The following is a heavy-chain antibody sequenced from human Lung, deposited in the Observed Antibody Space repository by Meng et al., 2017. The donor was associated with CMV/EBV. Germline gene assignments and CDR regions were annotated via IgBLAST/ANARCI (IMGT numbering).Heavy chain of an antibody. CDR1: GGATGRSNV. J-gene: IGHJ4*02. D-gene: IGHD6-19*01. V-gene: IGHV4-4*02. Sequence: VHLQESGPGLVKPSGALPLTCAASGGATGRSNVWSWVRQPPGKGLVWIGEIYHRGSTNYNPSLKSRVTISVDKSKHQFSLNLSSVTAADTAVYYCARVGQWLPIDYWGQGTLVTVSS. CDR3: ARVGQWLPIDY. CDR2: IYHRGST.